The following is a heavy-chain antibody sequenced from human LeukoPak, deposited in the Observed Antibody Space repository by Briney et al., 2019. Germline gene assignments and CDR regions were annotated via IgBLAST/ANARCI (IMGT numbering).Heavy chain of an antibody. CDR3: ARFYFVAVYQLLYDDAFDS. J-gene: IGHJ3*02. V-gene: IGHV1-69*04. D-gene: IGHD2-2*02. CDR2: IIPILGIA. CDR1: GGTFSSYA. Sequence: SVKVSCKASGGTFSSYAISWVRQAPGHGLEWMGRIIPILGIANYAQKFQGRVTITADKSTSTAYMELSSLRSEDTAVYYCARFYFVAVYQLLYDDAFDSWGQGTMVTVSS.